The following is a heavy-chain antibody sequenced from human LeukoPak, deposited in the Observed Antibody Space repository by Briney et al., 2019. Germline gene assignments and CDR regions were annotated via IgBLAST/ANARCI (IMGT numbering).Heavy chain of an antibody. D-gene: IGHD5-18*01. CDR2: ISGSGGST. Sequence: PGGSLRLSCAASGFTFSSYAMSWVRQAPGKGLEWVSAISGSGGSTYYADSVKGRFTISRDNSKNTPYLQMNSLRAEDTAVYYCAKIIGYSYGYLDYWGQGTLVTVSS. CDR3: AKIIGYSYGYLDY. J-gene: IGHJ4*02. V-gene: IGHV3-23*01. CDR1: GFTFSSYA.